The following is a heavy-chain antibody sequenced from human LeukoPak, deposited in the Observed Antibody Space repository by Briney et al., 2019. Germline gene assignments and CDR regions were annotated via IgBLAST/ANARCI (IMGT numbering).Heavy chain of an antibody. D-gene: IGHD6-19*01. CDR1: GGTFSSYA. CDR2: IIPIFGTA. J-gene: IGHJ5*02. CDR3: ARRQDSSGFYSSGWYDWFDP. V-gene: IGHV1-69*13. Sequence: SVKVSCKASGGTFSSYAISWVRQAPRQGLEWMGGIIPIFGTANYAQKFQGRVTITADESTSTAYMELSSLRSEDTAVYCCARRQDSSGFYSSGWYDWFDPWGQGTLVTVSS.